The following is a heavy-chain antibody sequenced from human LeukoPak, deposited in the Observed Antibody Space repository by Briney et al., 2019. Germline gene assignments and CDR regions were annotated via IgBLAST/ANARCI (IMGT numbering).Heavy chain of an antibody. V-gene: IGHV1-2*02. CDR1: GYTFTGYY. D-gene: IGHD5-18*01. J-gene: IGHJ4*02. Sequence: ASVKDSCKASGYTFTGYYMHWVRQAPGQGLEWMGWINPNSGGTNYAQKFQGRVTMTRDTSISTAYMELSRLRSDDTAVYYCARASRGSAMVENDYWGQGTLVTVSS. CDR2: INPNSGGT. CDR3: ARASRGSAMVENDY.